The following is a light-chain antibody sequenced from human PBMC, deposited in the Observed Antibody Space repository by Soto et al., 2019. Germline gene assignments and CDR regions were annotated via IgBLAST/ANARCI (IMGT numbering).Light chain of an antibody. Sequence: QSVLTQPPSVSGAPGQRVTISCTGSSSNIGAGYDVHWYQQLPGTAPKVLIYGNNNRPSGVPDRFSGSKSGTSASLAITGLQAEDEANYYCQSYDSSLSGSGGVFGGGTKVTVL. CDR2: GNN. J-gene: IGLJ3*02. V-gene: IGLV1-40*01. CDR1: SSNIGAGYD. CDR3: QSYDSSLSGSGGV.